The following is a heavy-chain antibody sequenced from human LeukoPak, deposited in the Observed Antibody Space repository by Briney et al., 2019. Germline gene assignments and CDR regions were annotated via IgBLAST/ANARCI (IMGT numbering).Heavy chain of an antibody. D-gene: IGHD3-16*01. CDR1: GGSISSNNW. V-gene: IGHV4-4*02. J-gene: IGHJ6*03. Sequence: KPSGTLSLTCAVSGGSISSNNWWSWVRQPPGKGLEWIGEMYHSGSTNYNPSLKSRVTISIDKSKNQFSLKLNSVTAADTGVYYCARETSQKGAHYMDVWGKGTTVTISS. CDR2: MYHSGST. CDR3: ARETSQKGAHYMDV.